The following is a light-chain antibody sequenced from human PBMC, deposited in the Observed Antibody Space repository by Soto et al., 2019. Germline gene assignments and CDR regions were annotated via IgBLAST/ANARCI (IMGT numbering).Light chain of an antibody. CDR3: CSCAASDSVV. CDR2: AVT. CDR1: SSDVGGYNY. V-gene: IGLV2-11*01. J-gene: IGLJ2*01. Sequence: QSALTQPRSVSGSPGQSVTISCSGTSSDVGGYNYVSWYQQHPGKAPKLIIYAVTQRPSGVPDRFSGSKSGNTASLTISGLQTEDEAEYYCCSCAASDSVVFGAGTKVTVL.